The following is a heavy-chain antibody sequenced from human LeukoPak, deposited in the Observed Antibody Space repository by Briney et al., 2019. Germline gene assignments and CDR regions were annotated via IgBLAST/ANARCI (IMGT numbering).Heavy chain of an antibody. J-gene: IGHJ3*02. CDR2: IHYSGST. Sequence: SETLSLTCTVSGGSISSSSYYWGWIRQPPGKGLEWIGSIHYSGSTDYNPSLKSRVTISVDTSKNQFSLKLSSVTAADTAVYYCARDLRGSGSYRHAFDIWGQGTMVTVSS. CDR1: GGSISSSSYY. D-gene: IGHD3-10*01. V-gene: IGHV4-39*07. CDR3: ARDLRGSGSYRHAFDI.